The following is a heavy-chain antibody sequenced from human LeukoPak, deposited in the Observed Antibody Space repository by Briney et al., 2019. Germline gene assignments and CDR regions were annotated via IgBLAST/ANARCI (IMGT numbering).Heavy chain of an antibody. CDR2: INPNSGGT. D-gene: IGHD3-22*01. CDR1: GYTFTGYY. Sequence: ASVKVSFKASGYTFTGYYMHWVRQAPGQGLEWMGWINPNSGGTNYAQKFQGRVTMTRDTSISTAYIELSRLRSDDTAVYDCAYDSSGYYYVAFDYWGQGTLVTVSS. CDR3: AYDSSGYYYVAFDY. V-gene: IGHV1-2*02. J-gene: IGHJ4*02.